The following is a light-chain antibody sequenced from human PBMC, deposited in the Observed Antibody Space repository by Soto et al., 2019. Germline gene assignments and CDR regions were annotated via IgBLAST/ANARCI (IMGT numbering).Light chain of an antibody. J-gene: IGKJ3*01. Sequence: IVLTQSPATLSVSPGERATLSCTASQSVSSKLAWYQQRPGQAPRLLIYGASTRATGVPARFSGSGSGTEFTLTISSLQSEDFAVYFCQQYDNWVFTFGPGTKVDIK. V-gene: IGKV3-15*01. CDR2: GAS. CDR3: QQYDNWVFT. CDR1: QSVSSK.